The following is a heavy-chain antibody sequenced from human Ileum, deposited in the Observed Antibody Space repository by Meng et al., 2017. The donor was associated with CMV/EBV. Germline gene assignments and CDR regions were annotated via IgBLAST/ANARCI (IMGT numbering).Heavy chain of an antibody. CDR2: ISASGSTM. CDR1: GFIFSDYY. J-gene: IGHJ4*02. D-gene: IGHD3-16*01. V-gene: IGHV3-11*01. CDR3: AREGLMGAFDF. Sequence: LSCAASGFIFSDYYMGWIRQAPGKGLEWLSYISASGSTMYFADSVKGRFTMSRDNAKNLLLLQMNDLRGDDTAVYYCAREGLMGAFDFWGQGALVTVSS.